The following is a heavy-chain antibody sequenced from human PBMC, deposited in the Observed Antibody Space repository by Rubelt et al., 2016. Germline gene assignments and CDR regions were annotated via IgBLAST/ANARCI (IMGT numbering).Heavy chain of an antibody. J-gene: IGHJ4*02. CDR2: IFYSGST. D-gene: IGHD6-19*01. CDR1: GGSISNYY. CDR3: ARREVSSGWYDY. V-gene: IGHV4-59*01. Sequence: QVQLQESGPGLVKPSETLSLTCTVSGGSISNYYWSWIRQPPGKGLEWIGYIFYSGSTNYNPSLKSRVTISVDPSRNQFSLRRSAVTAADSAVYYCARREVSSGWYDYWGQGTLVTVSS.